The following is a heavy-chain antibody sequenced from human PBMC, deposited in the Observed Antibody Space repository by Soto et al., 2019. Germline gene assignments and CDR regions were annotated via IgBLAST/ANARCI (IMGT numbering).Heavy chain of an antibody. V-gene: IGHV3-30-3*01. CDR3: AIDQVSRRPAYSIDY. Sequence: GGSLRLSCAASGFTFNSFAIPWVRQAPGKGLEWVALISYDGSNKYYADSVKGRFTISRDNSKNTLYLQMNSLRTEDTAVYYCAIDQVSRRPAYSIDYWGPGTLGT. D-gene: IGHD2-15*01. CDR1: GFTFNSFA. CDR2: ISYDGSNK. J-gene: IGHJ4*02.